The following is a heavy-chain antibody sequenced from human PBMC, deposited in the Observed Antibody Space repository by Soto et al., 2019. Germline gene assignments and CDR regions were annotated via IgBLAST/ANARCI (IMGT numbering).Heavy chain of an antibody. CDR2: ISSSGSTI. CDR1: GFTFSSYE. J-gene: IGHJ5*02. CDR3: AREAPEYGSSHRGFDP. V-gene: IGHV3-48*03. D-gene: IGHD6-13*01. Sequence: LRLSCAASGFTFSSYEMNWVRQAPGKGLEWVSYISSSGSTIYYADSVKGRFTISRDNAKNSLYLQMNSLRAEDTAVYYCAREAPEYGSSHRGFDPWGQGTLVTVSS.